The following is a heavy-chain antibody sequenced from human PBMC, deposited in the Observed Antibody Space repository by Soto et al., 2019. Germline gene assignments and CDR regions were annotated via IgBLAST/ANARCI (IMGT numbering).Heavy chain of an antibody. J-gene: IGHJ4*02. D-gene: IGHD3-22*01. Sequence: SLRLSCAASGFTFSSYAMHWVRQAPGKGLEWVAVISYDGSNKYYADSVKGRFTISRDNSKNTLYLQMDSLRAEDTAVYYCARDDRSGYYTYWGQGTLVTVS. CDR2: ISYDGSNK. CDR3: ARDDRSGYYTY. CDR1: GFTFSSYA. V-gene: IGHV3-30-3*01.